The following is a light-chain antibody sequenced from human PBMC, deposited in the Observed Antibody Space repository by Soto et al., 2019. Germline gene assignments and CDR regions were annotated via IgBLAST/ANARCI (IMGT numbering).Light chain of an antibody. CDR1: QSVSSN. J-gene: IGKJ4*01. Sequence: EIVMTQSPVTLSVSPGERATLSCRASQSVSSNLAWYQQKPGHAPRLLIYGASTRATGIPARFSGSGSGTEFTLTISSLQSEDFAIYYCQHYNNWPLTFGGGTKVEIK. CDR3: QHYNNWPLT. CDR2: GAS. V-gene: IGKV3-15*01.